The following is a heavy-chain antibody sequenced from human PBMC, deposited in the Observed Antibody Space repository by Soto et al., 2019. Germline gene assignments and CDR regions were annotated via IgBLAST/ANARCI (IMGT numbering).Heavy chain of an antibody. Sequence: SETLSLTCTVSGGSISSSSYYWGWIRQPPGKGLEWVGSIYYSGSTYYNPSLKSRVTISVDTSKNQFSLKLSSVTAADTAVYYCARGPWAYYYGSGSYKDYYYYYMDVWGKGTTVTVSS. V-gene: IGHV4-39*01. D-gene: IGHD3-10*01. CDR1: GGSISSSSYY. J-gene: IGHJ6*03. CDR2: IYYSGST. CDR3: ARGPWAYYYGSGSYKDYYYYYMDV.